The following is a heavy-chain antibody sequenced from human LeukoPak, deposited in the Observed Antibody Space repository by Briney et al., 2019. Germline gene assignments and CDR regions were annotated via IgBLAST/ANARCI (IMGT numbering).Heavy chain of an antibody. V-gene: IGHV3-30*02. Sequence: GGSLRLSCAASGFTFSSYGMHWVRQAPGKGLEWVAFIRYDGSNKYYADSVKGRFTISRDNSKNTLYLQMNSLRAEDTAVYYCAKDHHHYGSGSYLKIDYWGQGTLVTVSS. D-gene: IGHD3-10*01. J-gene: IGHJ4*02. CDR3: AKDHHHYGSGSYLKIDY. CDR2: IRYDGSNK. CDR1: GFTFSSYG.